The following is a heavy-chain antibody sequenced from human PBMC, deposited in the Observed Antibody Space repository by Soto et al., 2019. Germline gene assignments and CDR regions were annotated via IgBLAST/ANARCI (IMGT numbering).Heavy chain of an antibody. CDR3: ARGRLHFDQGFDP. V-gene: IGHV3-11*06. D-gene: IGHD3-9*01. Sequence: QAHLVQSGGGLVKPGGSLRLSCAASGFTFSDSYMSWIRQAPGKGLEWISYIDGTSGYTNYADSVKGRFTISRDNAKNLLFLQMNILRAEDTAVYYCARGRLHFDQGFDPWGQGTLVTVAS. CDR1: GFTFSDSY. CDR2: IDGTSGYT. J-gene: IGHJ5*02.